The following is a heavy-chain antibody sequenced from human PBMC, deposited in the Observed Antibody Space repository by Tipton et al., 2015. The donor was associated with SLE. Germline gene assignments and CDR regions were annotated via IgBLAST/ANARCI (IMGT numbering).Heavy chain of an antibody. D-gene: IGHD2-8*01. Sequence: TLSLTCAVYGGSFSGYYWSWIRQPPGKGLDWIGEIHPSGSAYYSPSLKSRVTISIDTSKNQFSLKLSSVTAADTAVYYCARGYVDNWGQGTLVTVSS. CDR2: IHPSGSA. CDR3: ARGYVDN. CDR1: GGSFSGYY. J-gene: IGHJ4*02. V-gene: IGHV4-34*01.